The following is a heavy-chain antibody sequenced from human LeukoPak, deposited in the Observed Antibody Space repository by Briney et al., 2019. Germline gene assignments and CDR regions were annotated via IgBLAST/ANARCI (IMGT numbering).Heavy chain of an antibody. J-gene: IGHJ4*02. CDR2: ISWNSGSI. Sequence: SLRLSCAASGFTFDDYAMHWVRQAPGKGLEWVSGISWNSGSIGYADSVKGRFTISRDNAKNSLYLQMNSLRAEDTALYYCAKDNSGWPGHFDYWGQGTLVTVSS. CDR3: AKDNSGWPGHFDY. V-gene: IGHV3-9*01. CDR1: GFTFDDYA. D-gene: IGHD6-19*01.